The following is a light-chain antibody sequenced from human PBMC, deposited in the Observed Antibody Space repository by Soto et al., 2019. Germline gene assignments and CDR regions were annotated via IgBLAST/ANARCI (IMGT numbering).Light chain of an antibody. Sequence: EIVLTQSPGTLSLSPGERASLSCRASQTVNRSYLAWYQQRPGQAPRLLIYGTSSRATGIADRFSGSGSGTDFTLTISRLEPEDFAVYYCQQYVDSPLTFGGGTKVEIK. J-gene: IGKJ4*01. V-gene: IGKV3-20*01. CDR2: GTS. CDR3: QQYVDSPLT. CDR1: QTVNRSY.